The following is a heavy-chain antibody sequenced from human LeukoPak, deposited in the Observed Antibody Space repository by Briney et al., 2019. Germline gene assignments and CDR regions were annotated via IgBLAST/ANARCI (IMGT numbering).Heavy chain of an antibody. CDR3: AREKFDS. V-gene: IGHV3-30*14. CDR2: VSYEGTIK. Sequence: GRSLRLSCAASGFAFSNFAMHWVRQAPGKGLDWVAVVSYEGTIKYYTDSAKGRFSISRDNSDNIVSLQMNNLTTEDTATYCAREKFDSWGQGTLVTVSS. CDR1: GFAFSNFA. J-gene: IGHJ5*01.